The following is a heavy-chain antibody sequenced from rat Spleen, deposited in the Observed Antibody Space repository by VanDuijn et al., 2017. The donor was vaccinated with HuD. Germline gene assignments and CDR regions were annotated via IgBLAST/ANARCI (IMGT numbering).Heavy chain of an antibody. Sequence: EVQLVESGGGLVQPGRSMQLSCAASGFSFSNYYMAWVRQAPTKGREWVASISTGGGNTFYRGSVKGRLAISRDNSKTNLYLQMDSLRSEDTAAYYCTRAPPYYGFDYWGQGVMVTVSS. CDR2: ISTGGGNT. CDR1: GFSFSNYY. D-gene: IGHD1-1*01. V-gene: IGHV5-25*01. J-gene: IGHJ2*01. CDR3: TRAPPYYGFDY.